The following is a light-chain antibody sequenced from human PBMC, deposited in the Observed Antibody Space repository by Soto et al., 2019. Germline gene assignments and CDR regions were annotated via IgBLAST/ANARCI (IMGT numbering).Light chain of an antibody. CDR2: RTS. J-gene: IGKJ2*01. V-gene: IGKV2-24*01. CDR1: QSLAHSDGITY. CDR3: MQAAQFPYT. Sequence: VMTQTPLSSPVTLGQPASISCRSTQSLAHSDGITYLSWLHQRPGQPPRLLIYRTSNRFSGVPDRFSGSGAGTDFTLKISRVEAEDVGVYYCMQAAQFPYTFGQGTKLEI.